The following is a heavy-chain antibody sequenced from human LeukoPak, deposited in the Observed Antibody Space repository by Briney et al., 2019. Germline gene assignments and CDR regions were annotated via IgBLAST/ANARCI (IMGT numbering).Heavy chain of an antibody. J-gene: IGHJ4*02. Sequence: GGSLRLSCAASGFTFRTYAMSWVRQAPGKGLEWVSAISGSGDSTYYGDSVKGRFTISRDNSKNTLYLQMNSLRAEDTAVYYCAKTRPLDSSSWSHGDYWGQGTLVTVSS. CDR2: ISGSGDST. CDR1: GFTFRTYA. V-gene: IGHV3-23*01. D-gene: IGHD6-13*01. CDR3: AKTRPLDSSSWSHGDY.